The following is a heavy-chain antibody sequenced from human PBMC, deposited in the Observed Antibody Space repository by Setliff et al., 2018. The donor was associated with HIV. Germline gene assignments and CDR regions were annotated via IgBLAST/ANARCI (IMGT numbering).Heavy chain of an antibody. Sequence: PSETLSLTCTVSGASITSYFWSWIRQPPGKGLEWIGYISYSGTTNYNPSLKSRVTITVDTSQNQFSLKLNSVTAADTAVYYCARQTTHLGYWGQGTLVTVSS. J-gene: IGHJ4*02. CDR1: GASITSYF. CDR2: ISYSGTT. D-gene: IGHD4-4*01. V-gene: IGHV4-59*01. CDR3: ARQTTHLGY.